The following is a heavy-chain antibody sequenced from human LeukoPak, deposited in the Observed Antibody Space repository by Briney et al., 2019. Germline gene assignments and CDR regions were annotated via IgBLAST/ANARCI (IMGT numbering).Heavy chain of an antibody. Sequence: ASVKVSCKASVYTFTSCDINWVRQATGQGLEWMGWMNPNSVDTGYGQSFQGRITMTRDISIGTAYMELSNLTSEDTAIYYCTRGSSGRRDNWGQGTLVTVSA. CDR3: TRGSSGRRDN. D-gene: IGHD6-19*01. CDR1: VYTFTSCD. CDR2: MNPNSVDT. J-gene: IGHJ4*02. V-gene: IGHV1-8*01.